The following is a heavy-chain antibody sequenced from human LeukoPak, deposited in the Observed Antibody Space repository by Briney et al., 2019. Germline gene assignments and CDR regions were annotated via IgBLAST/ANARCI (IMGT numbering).Heavy chain of an antibody. V-gene: IGHV5-51*01. CDR3: ARQNDFRLDY. J-gene: IGHJ4*02. CDR2: IHPGDSDT. Sequence: GVSLKISCKGSGYTFSSYWIGWVRQMPGKGLEWMGIIHPGDSDTRYSPSLQGQVTISVDTSIGTAYLQWSSLKASDTAIYYCARQNDFRLDYWGQGTLVTVSS. D-gene: IGHD3-3*01. CDR1: GYTFSSYW.